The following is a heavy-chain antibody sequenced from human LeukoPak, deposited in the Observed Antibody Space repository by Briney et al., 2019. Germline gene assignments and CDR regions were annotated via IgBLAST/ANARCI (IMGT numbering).Heavy chain of an antibody. J-gene: IGHJ4*02. D-gene: IGHD6-13*01. Sequence: GGSLRLSCAASEFTFSSYDMHWVRQGTGKGLEWVSANTAGYTYYPGSVKGRFTISRENAKNSLYLQMNSLRAGDTAVYYCSRVNPEAEGFDYWGQGTLVTVSS. CDR2: NTAGYT. CDR1: EFTFSSYD. CDR3: SRVNPEAEGFDY. V-gene: IGHV3-13*01.